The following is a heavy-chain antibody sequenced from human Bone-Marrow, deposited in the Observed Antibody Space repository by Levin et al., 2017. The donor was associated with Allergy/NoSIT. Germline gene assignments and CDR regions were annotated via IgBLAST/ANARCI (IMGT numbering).Heavy chain of an antibody. Sequence: SETLSLTCSVSTGSISSSTHYWDWIRQPPGEGLEWIGSTFHSGNTYYNPSLRSRVTISVDTSKTHFSLRLSSVTAADTAIYYCARRLGGYDFLAFWGQGTLVTVSS. V-gene: IGHV4-39*01. CDR1: TGSISSSTHY. CDR2: TFHSGNT. CDR3: ARRLGGYDFLAF. J-gene: IGHJ4*02. D-gene: IGHD2/OR15-2a*01.